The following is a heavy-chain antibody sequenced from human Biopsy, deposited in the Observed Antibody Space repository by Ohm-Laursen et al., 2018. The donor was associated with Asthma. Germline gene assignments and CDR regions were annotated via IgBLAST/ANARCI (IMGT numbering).Heavy chain of an antibody. D-gene: IGHD2-2*01. V-gene: IGHV1-69*13. J-gene: IGHJ4*02. CDR1: GGTFNTYV. CDR2: INAVFGTT. Sequence: ASVKVSCKSLGGTFNTYVIGWVRQAPGHGLEWMGGINAVFGTTTYPQKFQDRVTITADDSTSTVYMEMSSLRSEDTAVYYCARKAGSCISRTCYSLDFWGQGTLVTVSS. CDR3: ARKAGSCISRTCYSLDF.